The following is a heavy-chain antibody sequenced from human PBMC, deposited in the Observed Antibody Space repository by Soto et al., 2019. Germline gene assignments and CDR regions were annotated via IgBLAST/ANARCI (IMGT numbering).Heavy chain of an antibody. V-gene: IGHV1-46*03. Sequence: QVQLVQSGAEVKKPGASVKVSCKASGYTFTSYYMHWVRQAPGQGLEWMGIINPSGGSTSYAQKFQGRVTMTRDTSTSTVYMELSSLRSEDTAVYYCASGEENTAMASNYYMDVWGKGTTVTVSS. D-gene: IGHD5-18*01. CDR1: GYTFTSYY. CDR3: ASGEENTAMASNYYMDV. J-gene: IGHJ6*03. CDR2: INPSGGST.